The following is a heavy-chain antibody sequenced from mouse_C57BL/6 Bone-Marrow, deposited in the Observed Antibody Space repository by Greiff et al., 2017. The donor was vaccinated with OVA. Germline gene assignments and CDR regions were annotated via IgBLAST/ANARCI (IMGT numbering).Heavy chain of an antibody. V-gene: IGHV5-16*01. CDR1: GFTFSDYY. D-gene: IGHD1-1*01. J-gene: IGHJ1*03. Sequence: EVHLVESEGGLVQPGSSMKLSCTASGFTFSDYYMAWVRQVPEKGLEWVANINYDGSSTYYLDSLKSRFIISRDNAKNILYLQMSSLKSEDTATYYCAREDYYGSRWYFDVWGTGTTVTVSS. CDR3: AREDYYGSRWYFDV. CDR2: INYDGSST.